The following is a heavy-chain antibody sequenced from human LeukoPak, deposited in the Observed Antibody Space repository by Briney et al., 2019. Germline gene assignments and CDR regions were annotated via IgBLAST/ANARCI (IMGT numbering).Heavy chain of an antibody. CDR1: GFTFSTHA. Sequence: GGSLRLSCVASGFTFSTHAMIWVRQAPGKGLEWVAVISYDGSNRYYADSVKGRFTISRDTSKNTLYLQMNSLTAEDTAVYYCARREGSGLLDYWGQGTLVTVSS. D-gene: IGHD6-19*01. CDR2: ISYDGSNR. J-gene: IGHJ4*02. CDR3: ARREGSGLLDY. V-gene: IGHV3-30*04.